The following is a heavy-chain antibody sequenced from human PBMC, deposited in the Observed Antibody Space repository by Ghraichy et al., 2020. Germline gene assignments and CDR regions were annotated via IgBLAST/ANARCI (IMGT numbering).Heavy chain of an antibody. CDR1: GFILSESW. Sequence: GESLNISCAASGFILSESWMHWVRQAPGKGLVWVSRIAGDGSYTSYADSVRGRFTISRDNAANTLYLQMDSLRAEDTAMYFCERGIFGVARDAFDIWGQGTMVTVSS. D-gene: IGHD3-3*01. CDR2: IAGDGSYT. J-gene: IGHJ3*02. V-gene: IGHV3-74*01. CDR3: ERGIFGVARDAFDI.